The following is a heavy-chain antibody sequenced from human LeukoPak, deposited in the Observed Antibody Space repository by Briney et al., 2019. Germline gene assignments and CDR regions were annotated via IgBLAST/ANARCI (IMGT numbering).Heavy chain of an antibody. D-gene: IGHD3-22*01. CDR1: GFTFRSYS. CDR2: ISSVSSYI. Sequence: GGSLRLSCAASGFTFRSYSMNWVRQAPGKGLEWVSSISSVSSYIYYADSVKGRFTISRDNAKNSLYLQMNSLRAKDTAVYYCARRTDRSGYYLDYWGQGTLVTVSS. J-gene: IGHJ4*02. V-gene: IGHV3-21*01. CDR3: ARRTDRSGYYLDY.